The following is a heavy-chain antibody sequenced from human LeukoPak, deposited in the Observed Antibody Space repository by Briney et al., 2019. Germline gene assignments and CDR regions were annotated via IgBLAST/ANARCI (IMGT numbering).Heavy chain of an antibody. Sequence: SGGSLRLSCAASGFTFSSYAMHWVREAPGKGLEYVSAISSNGGSTYYANSVKGRFTISRDNSKNTLYLQMGSLRAEDMAVYYCARDRPDIVGASRDAFDIWGQGTMVTVSS. V-gene: IGHV3-64*01. CDR1: GFTFSSYA. CDR2: ISSNGGST. CDR3: ARDRPDIVGASRDAFDI. D-gene: IGHD1-26*01. J-gene: IGHJ3*02.